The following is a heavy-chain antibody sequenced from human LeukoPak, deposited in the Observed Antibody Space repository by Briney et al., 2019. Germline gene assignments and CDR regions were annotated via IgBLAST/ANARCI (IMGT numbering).Heavy chain of an antibody. CDR3: ARQNYFDSVGFPPFEN. CDR2: IYYTGNT. V-gene: IGHV4-39*01. Sequence: SETLSLTCTISDGSVSNFHYYWGWIRQPPGTGLEWIGSIYYTGNTYYNPSLKSRVTISVDTSRNQFSLNLTSVTPTDTSVYFCARQNYFDSVGFPPFENWGQGTLVTVSS. J-gene: IGHJ4*02. CDR1: DGSVSNFHYY. D-gene: IGHD3-22*01.